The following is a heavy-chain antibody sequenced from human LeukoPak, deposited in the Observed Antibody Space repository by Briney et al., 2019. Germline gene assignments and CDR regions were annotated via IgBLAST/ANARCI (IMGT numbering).Heavy chain of an antibody. Sequence: QPGGSLRLSCAASGFTFSTYWMHWVRQAPGKGLVWVSLISSDGSGSSYADFVKGRFTISRDNAKNTLYLQMNSLRAEDTAVYYCARRQEVINDAFDIWGQGTRVTVSS. J-gene: IGHJ3*02. CDR3: ARRQEVINDAFDI. D-gene: IGHD3-10*01. CDR1: GFTFSTYW. V-gene: IGHV3-74*01. CDR2: ISSDGSGS.